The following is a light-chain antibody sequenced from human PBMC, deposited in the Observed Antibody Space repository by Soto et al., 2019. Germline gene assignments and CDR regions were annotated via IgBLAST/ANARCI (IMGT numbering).Light chain of an antibody. V-gene: IGKV3-15*01. CDR3: QQYNSWPPMYT. CDR2: GAS. CDR1: QSVGNR. J-gene: IGKJ2*01. Sequence: EMVMTQSPATLSVSPGERATLSCRASQSVGNRLAWYQQKPGQAPRLLISGASTRATGTPARFSGTGSGTEFALTISSLQSEDVAVYSCQQYNSWPPMYTFGQGTRLEI.